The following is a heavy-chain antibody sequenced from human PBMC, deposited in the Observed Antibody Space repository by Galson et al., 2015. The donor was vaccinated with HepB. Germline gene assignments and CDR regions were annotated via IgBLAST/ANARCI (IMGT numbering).Heavy chain of an antibody. Sequence: SLRLSCAASGFIFSDYYMSWIRQVPGKGLEWLSYISGGTTYTNYADSVKGRFTISRDNAKNSLYLQINSLRAEDTAVYYCARVADSDYGDHTHFDYWGQGSLVTVSS. J-gene: IGHJ4*02. D-gene: IGHD4-17*01. V-gene: IGHV3-11*06. CDR3: ARVADSDYGDHTHFDY. CDR2: ISGGTTYT. CDR1: GFIFSDYY.